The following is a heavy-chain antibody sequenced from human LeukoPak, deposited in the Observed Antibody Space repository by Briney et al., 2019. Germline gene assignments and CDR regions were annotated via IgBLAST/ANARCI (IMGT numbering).Heavy chain of an antibody. CDR2: ITTSDGNT. J-gene: IGHJ4*02. D-gene: IGHD3-22*01. V-gene: IGHV3-23*01. CDR3: AKDPVYYDSSGYSSYFDY. Sequence: PGGSLRLSCAVSGFTFSSYTMSWVRQAPGKGLEWVSTITTSDGNTYYADSVKGRFTVSRDNSKNTLFLQMNSLRAEDTAVYYCAKDPVYYDSSGYSSYFDYWGQGTLVTVSS. CDR1: GFTFSSYT.